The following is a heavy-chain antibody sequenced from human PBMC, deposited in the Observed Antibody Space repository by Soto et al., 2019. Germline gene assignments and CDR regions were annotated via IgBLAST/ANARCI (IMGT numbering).Heavy chain of an antibody. CDR3: ARSVRSGSFPYYYYAMDV. J-gene: IGHJ6*02. D-gene: IGHD3-10*01. Sequence: LVWVSRIKSDGSSTSYADSVKGRFTISRDNAKNTLDLQMHGLRAEDMAVYYCARSVRSGSFPYYYYAMDVWGQGTTVTVSS. V-gene: IGHV3-74*01. CDR2: IKSDGSST.